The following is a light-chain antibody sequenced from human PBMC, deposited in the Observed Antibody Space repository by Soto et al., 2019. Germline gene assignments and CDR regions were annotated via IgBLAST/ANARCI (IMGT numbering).Light chain of an antibody. CDR3: QSFDTSLGRSV. J-gene: IGLJ2*01. V-gene: IGLV1-40*01. CDR1: SSNIGAGFD. Sequence: QAVVTQPPSVSGAPGQRVTIPCTGTSSNIGAGFDVHWYQHLPGTAPKLLIYGNNHRPSGVPDRFSGCKSGTSASLAITGLQAEDEADYSCQSFDTSLGRSVFGGGTKLTVL. CDR2: GNN.